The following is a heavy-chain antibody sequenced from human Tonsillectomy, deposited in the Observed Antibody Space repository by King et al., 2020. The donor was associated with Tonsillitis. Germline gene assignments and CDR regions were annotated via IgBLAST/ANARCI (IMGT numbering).Heavy chain of an antibody. CDR1: GFTFSSYS. V-gene: IGHV3-48*01. D-gene: IGHD6-19*01. CDR2: ISSSSSTI. CDR3: ASSGYVSGWPFDY. J-gene: IGHJ4*02. Sequence: VQLVESGGGVVQPGGSLRLSCAASGFTFSSYSMNWVRQAPGKGLEWVSYISSSSSTIYYADSVKGRFTISRDNAKNSLYLQMNSLRAEDTAVYYCASSGYVSGWPFDYWGQGTLVTVSS.